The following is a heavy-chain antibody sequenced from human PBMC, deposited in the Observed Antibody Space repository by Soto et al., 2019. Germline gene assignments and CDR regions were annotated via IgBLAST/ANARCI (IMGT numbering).Heavy chain of an antibody. CDR1: GFTFSSYA. V-gene: IGHV3-23*01. J-gene: IGHJ4*02. Sequence: EVQLLESGGGLVQPGGSLRLSCAASGFTFSSYAMSWVRQAPGKGLEWVSAISGSGGSTYYADSVKGRFTISRVNSKNSPFLQMDRLGGQGKAVYFCGNLLKPCYGDFFDYWGQGTLVTVS. CDR3: GNLLKPCYGDFFDY. CDR2: ISGSGGST. D-gene: IGHD4-17*01.